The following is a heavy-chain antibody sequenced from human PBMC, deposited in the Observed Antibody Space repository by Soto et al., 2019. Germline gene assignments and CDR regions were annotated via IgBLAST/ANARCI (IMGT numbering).Heavy chain of an antibody. V-gene: IGHV4-59*02. Sequence: SETLSLTCTVSGGSVSNSYWGWIRQPPGKGLEWVAYVYYSGSTNYNPSLGSRITISVDKSKNQFSLKMTSVTGADTAVYYCARGRSHEWELLVQYFDYWGQGTLVTVSS. J-gene: IGHJ4*02. CDR2: VYYSGST. D-gene: IGHD1-26*01. CDR1: GGSVSNSY. CDR3: ARGRSHEWELLVQYFDY.